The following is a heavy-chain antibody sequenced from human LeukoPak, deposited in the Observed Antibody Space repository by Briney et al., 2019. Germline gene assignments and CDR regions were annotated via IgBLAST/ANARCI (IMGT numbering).Heavy chain of an antibody. D-gene: IGHD3-22*01. CDR3: ALARGDYYDSSGSDYFDY. CDR2: IYWDDDK. J-gene: IGHJ4*02. Sequence: SGPTLVKPTQTLTLTCTFSGFSLSTSGVGVGWIRQPPGKALEWLALIYWDDDKRYSPSLKSRLTITKDTSKTQVVLTMTNMDPVDRATYYCALARGDYYDSSGSDYFDYWGQGTLVTVSS. V-gene: IGHV2-5*02. CDR1: GFSLSTSGVG.